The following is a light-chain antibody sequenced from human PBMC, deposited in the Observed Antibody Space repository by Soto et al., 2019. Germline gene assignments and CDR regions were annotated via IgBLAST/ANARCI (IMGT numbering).Light chain of an antibody. Sequence: EIVMTQSPVTLSVSPGQRAILTCGASQSISTNLAWYQQKPGQAPRLLIYGASTRATDIPARFSGSGSGTEFTLTISSLQPEDFAVYYCLQCDNWPAWTFGHGTRVQV. V-gene: IGKV3-15*01. J-gene: IGKJ1*01. CDR2: GAS. CDR3: LQCDNWPAWT. CDR1: QSISTN.